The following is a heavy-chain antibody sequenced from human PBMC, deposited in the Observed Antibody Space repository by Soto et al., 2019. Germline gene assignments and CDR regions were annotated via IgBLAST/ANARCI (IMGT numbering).Heavy chain of an antibody. D-gene: IGHD2-8*01. J-gene: IGHJ1*01. CDR2: IYSSGST. CDR3: ARQGYCTTGVCPPQDKNFQH. Sequence: QVQLQESGPGLVKPSETLSLTCIVSSDSISNYYWSWIRQPPGKGLEWIGYIYSSGSTNYNPSLKSRVTISIDTSKNQFSLKLSSVTAADTAVYYCARQGYCTTGVCPPQDKNFQHWGQGTLVTVSS. V-gene: IGHV4-59*08. CDR1: SDSISNYY.